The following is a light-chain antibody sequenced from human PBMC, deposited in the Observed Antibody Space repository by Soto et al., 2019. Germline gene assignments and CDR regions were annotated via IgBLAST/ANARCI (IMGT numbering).Light chain of an antibody. CDR2: WAS. CDR3: QQYYTTPWT. J-gene: IGKJ1*01. CDR1: QSVLYNSRNKNY. V-gene: IGKV4-1*01. Sequence: DIVMTQSPDSLAVSLGERATIHCKSSQSVLYNSRNKNYLAWFQQKPGQPPKLLIYWASTRESGVPDRFSGSGSGTDFTLTISNLRAEDVAVYYCQQYYTTPWTFGQGTKVEI.